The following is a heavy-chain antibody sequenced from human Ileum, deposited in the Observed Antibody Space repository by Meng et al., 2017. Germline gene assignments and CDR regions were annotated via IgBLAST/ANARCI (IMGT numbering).Heavy chain of an antibody. CDR3: AKQSANNVMQAFDI. CDR2: IRNSGDGT. Sequence: GGSLRLSCAASGITFSSYAMSWVRQAPGKGLEWVSAIRNSGDGTYCADSVKGRFTISRDNSKNTLYLQMNSLRAEDTAVYYCAKQSANNVMQAFDIWGQGTVVTVSS. V-gene: IGHV3-23*01. CDR1: GITFSSYA. D-gene: IGHD2/OR15-2a*01. J-gene: IGHJ3*02.